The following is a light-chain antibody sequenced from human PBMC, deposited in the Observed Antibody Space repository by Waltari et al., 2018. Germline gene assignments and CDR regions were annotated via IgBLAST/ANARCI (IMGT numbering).Light chain of an antibody. CDR2: DVT. CDR1: NSDFGSYNL. J-gene: IGLJ3*02. CDR3: CSYAGSFTCV. V-gene: IGLV2-23*02. Sequence: QSAPTQPASVSSPPGPSITISSTVTNSDFGSYNLVSFYQQHPDKPPQLIIYDVTEGPSGGSDRLSASKSGKTASLTTSGLQAEDEADYYCCSYAGSFTCVVGGATKLTVL.